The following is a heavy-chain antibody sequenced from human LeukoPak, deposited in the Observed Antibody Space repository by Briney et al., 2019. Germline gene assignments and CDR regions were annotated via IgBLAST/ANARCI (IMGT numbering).Heavy chain of an antibody. D-gene: IGHD4-17*01. CDR3: ARDGYGDYPIDY. CDR1: GFTFSGYW. J-gene: IGHJ4*02. Sequence: PGGSLRLSCAASGFTFSGYWMHWVRQAPGKGLVWVSRINSDGRSRRYADSLKGRFSISRDNAKSTLYLEINSLRAEDTALYYCARDGYGDYPIDYWGQGTPVTVSS. CDR2: INSDGRSR. V-gene: IGHV3-74*01.